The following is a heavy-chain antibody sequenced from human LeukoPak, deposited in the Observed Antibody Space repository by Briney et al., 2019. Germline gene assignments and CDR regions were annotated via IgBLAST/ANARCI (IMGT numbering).Heavy chain of an antibody. D-gene: IGHD3-3*01. V-gene: IGHV3-74*01. CDR3: AREGYDFWSGYLYYFDY. CDR2: INSDGSST. Sequence: GGSLRLSCAASGFTFSSYWMHRVRQAPGKGLVWVSRINSDGSSTSYADSVKGRFTISRDNAKNTLYLQMNSLRAEDTAVYYCAREGYDFWSGYLYYFDYWGQGTLVTVSS. J-gene: IGHJ4*02. CDR1: GFTFSSYW.